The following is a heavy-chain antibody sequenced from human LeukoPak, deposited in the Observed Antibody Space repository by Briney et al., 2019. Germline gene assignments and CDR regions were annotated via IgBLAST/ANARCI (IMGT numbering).Heavy chain of an antibody. CDR3: ARDPVYCSGGSCYGGYNWFDP. D-gene: IGHD2-15*01. CDR1: GYTFTSYG. Sequence: ASVKASCKASGYTFTSYGISWVRQAPGQGLEWMGWISAYNGNTNYAQKLQGRVTMTTDTSTSTAYMELRSLRSDDTAVYYCARDPVYCSGGSCYGGYNWFDPWGQGTLVTVSS. V-gene: IGHV1-18*01. J-gene: IGHJ5*02. CDR2: ISAYNGNT.